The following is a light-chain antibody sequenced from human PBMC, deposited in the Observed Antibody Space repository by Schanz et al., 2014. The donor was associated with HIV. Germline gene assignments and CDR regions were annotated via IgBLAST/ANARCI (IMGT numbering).Light chain of an antibody. J-gene: IGLJ3*02. CDR2: DVT. Sequence: QSALTQPASVSGSPGQSITISCSGTNSDIGGYNYVSWYQQHPGKAPKLIIYDVTNRPSGVSNRFSGSKSDNTASLTVSGLQADDEADYYCGSYGGSDNMVFGGGTQLTVL. V-gene: IGLV2-14*03. CDR3: GSYGGSDNMV. CDR1: NSDIGGYNY.